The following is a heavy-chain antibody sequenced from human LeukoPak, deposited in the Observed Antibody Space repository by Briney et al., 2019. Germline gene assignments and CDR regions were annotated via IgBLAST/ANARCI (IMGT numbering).Heavy chain of an antibody. CDR3: ARGGSYLGRWFDP. CDR1: GFTFSSYG. CDR2: IWYDGSNK. V-gene: IGHV3-33*08. J-gene: IGHJ5*02. D-gene: IGHD1-26*01. Sequence: PGGSLRLSCAASGFTFSSYGMHWVRQAPGKGLEWVAVIWYDGSNKYYADSVKGRFTISRDNSKNTLYLQMNSLRAEDTAVYYCARGGSYLGRWFDPWGQGTLVTVSS.